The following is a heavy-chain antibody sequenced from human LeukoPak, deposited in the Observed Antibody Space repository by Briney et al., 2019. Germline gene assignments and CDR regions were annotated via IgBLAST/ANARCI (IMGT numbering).Heavy chain of an antibody. CDR2: ISSSGSTI. D-gene: IGHD2-8*01. J-gene: IGHJ4*02. Sequence: PGGSLRLSCAASGFTFSDYYMSWIRQAPGKGLEWVSYISSSGSTIYYADSVKGRFTISRDNAKNSLYLQMNSLRAEDTAVYYCAREGGIVLIVYATSPLGDLNSDFDYWGQGTLVTVSS. V-gene: IGHV3-11*04. CDR1: GFTFSDYY. CDR3: AREGGIVLIVYATSPLGDLNSDFDY.